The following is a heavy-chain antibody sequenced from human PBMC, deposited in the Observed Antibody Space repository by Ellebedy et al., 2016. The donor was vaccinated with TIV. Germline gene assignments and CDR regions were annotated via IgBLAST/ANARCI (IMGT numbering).Heavy chain of an antibody. J-gene: IGHJ6*02. CDR2: ISAYNGNT. CDR1: GYTFTSYG. Sequence: AASVKVSCKASGYTFTSYGISWVRQDPGQGLEWMGWISAYNGNTNYAQKFQCRASMTTDASTNTEHLELMSLNFDDTAVYYCGRELGMGRGAMDVWGQGTTVTVSS. V-gene: IGHV1-18*04. CDR3: GRELGMGRGAMDV. D-gene: IGHD7-27*01.